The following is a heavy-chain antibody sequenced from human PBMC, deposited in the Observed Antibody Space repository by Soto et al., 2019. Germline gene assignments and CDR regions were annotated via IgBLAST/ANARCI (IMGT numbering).Heavy chain of an antibody. CDR2: ISSSSSTI. J-gene: IGHJ3*02. Sequence: SLRLSCAASGFTFSSYSMNWVRQAPGKGLEWVSYISSSSSTIYYADSVKGRFTISSDNAKNSLYLQMNSLRAEDTAVYYCARDTVVVVAGAFDIWGQGTMVTVS. CDR1: GFTFSSYS. V-gene: IGHV3-48*01. CDR3: ARDTVVVVAGAFDI. D-gene: IGHD2-15*01.